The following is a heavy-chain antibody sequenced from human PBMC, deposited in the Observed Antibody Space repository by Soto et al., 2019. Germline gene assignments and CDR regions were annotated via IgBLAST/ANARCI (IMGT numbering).Heavy chain of an antibody. CDR3: AEDTNIVVVPAATGGMYV. D-gene: IGHD2-2*01. CDR2: INPNSGGT. V-gene: IGHV1-2*02. CDR1: GYTFTDYY. J-gene: IGHJ6*02. Sequence: ASVKVSCKASGYTFTDYYMHWVRQAPGQGLEWMGWINPNSGGTNYAQKFQGRVTMTRVTSISTAYMELSSLRSDDTALYYCAEDTNIVVVPAATGGMYVCGQGATVTVS.